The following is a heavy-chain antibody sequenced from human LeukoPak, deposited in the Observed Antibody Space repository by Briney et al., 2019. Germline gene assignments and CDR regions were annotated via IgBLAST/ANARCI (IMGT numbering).Heavy chain of an antibody. CDR2: IYHSGST. J-gene: IGHJ4*02. D-gene: IGHD7-27*01. V-gene: IGHV4-38-2*02. CDR1: GYSISSGYY. Sequence: SETLSLTCTVSGYSISSGYYWGWIRQPPGKGLEWIGSIYHSGSTYYNPSLKSRVTISVDTSKNQFSLKLSSVTAADTAVYYCARVGTFDYWGQGTLVTVSS. CDR3: ARVGTFDY.